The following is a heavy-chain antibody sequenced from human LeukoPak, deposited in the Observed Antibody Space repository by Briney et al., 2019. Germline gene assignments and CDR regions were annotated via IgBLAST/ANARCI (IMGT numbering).Heavy chain of an antibody. Sequence: GGSPRLSCAASGFTFDDYAMHWVRHAPRKGLEWVSGISWNSGSIGYADSVKGRFTISRDNAKNSLYLQMNSLRAEDTALYYCTKGEHYDFWSGPDYWGQGTLVTVSS. J-gene: IGHJ4*02. CDR1: GFTFDDYA. CDR3: TKGEHYDFWSGPDY. V-gene: IGHV3-9*01. CDR2: ISWNSGSI. D-gene: IGHD3-3*01.